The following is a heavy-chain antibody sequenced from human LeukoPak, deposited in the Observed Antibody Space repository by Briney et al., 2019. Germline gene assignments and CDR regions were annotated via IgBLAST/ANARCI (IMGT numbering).Heavy chain of an antibody. J-gene: IGHJ4*02. V-gene: IGHV1-69*01. CDR2: IIPIFGTA. CDR3: ARSITIFGVVDFDY. D-gene: IGHD3-3*01. Sequence: ASVKVSCKASGGTFSSYAISWVRQAPGQGLEWMGGIIPIFGTANYAQKFQGRVTITADESTSTAYMELSSLRSEDTAVYCCARSITIFGVVDFDYWGQGTLVTVSS. CDR1: GGTFSSYA.